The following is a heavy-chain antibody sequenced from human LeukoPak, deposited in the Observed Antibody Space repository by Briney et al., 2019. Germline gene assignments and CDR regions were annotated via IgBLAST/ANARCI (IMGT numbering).Heavy chain of an antibody. V-gene: IGHV3-11*04. CDR3: ARDWSEGGLFDS. J-gene: IGHJ4*02. D-gene: IGHD1-26*01. CDR2: ITSSGSTI. CDR1: GFTFSDYY. Sequence: PGGSLRLSCAASGFTFSDYYMSWIRQAPGKGLEWVSYITSSGSTIYYADSVKGRFTISRDNAKNSLYLQVNSLRAEDTAVYYCARDWSEGGLFDSWGQGTLVTVSS.